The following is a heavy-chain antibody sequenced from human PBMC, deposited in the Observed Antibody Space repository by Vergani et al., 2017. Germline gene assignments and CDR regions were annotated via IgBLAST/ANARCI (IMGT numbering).Heavy chain of an antibody. CDR1: GGSFSGYY. CDR2: INHSGST. J-gene: IGHJ5*02. V-gene: IGHV4-34*01. D-gene: IGHD6-13*01. CDR3: AGSAGSKGNNWCDP. Sequence: QVQLQQWGAGLLKPSETLSLTCAVYGGSFSGYYWSWIRQPPGKGLEWIGEINHSGSTNYNPSLKSRVTISVDTSKNQFSLKLSSVTAADTAVYYCAGSAGSKGNNWCDPWGQGTLVTVAS.